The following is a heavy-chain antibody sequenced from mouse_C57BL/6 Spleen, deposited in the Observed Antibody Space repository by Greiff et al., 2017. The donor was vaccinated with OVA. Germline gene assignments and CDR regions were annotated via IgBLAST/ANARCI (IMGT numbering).Heavy chain of an antibody. Sequence: VQLQQSGPELVKPGASVKMSCKASGYTFTDYNMHWVTQSHGKSLEWIGYINPNNGGTSYNQKFKGKATLTVNKSSSTAYMELRSLTSEDSAVYYCARLHGSRVFDYWGQGTTLTVSS. CDR3: ARLHGSRVFDY. J-gene: IGHJ2*01. V-gene: IGHV1-22*01. D-gene: IGHD1-1*01. CDR1: GYTFTDYN. CDR2: INPNNGGT.